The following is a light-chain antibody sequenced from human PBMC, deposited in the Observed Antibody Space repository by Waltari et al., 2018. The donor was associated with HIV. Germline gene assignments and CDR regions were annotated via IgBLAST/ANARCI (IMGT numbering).Light chain of an antibody. CDR1: SSDLGGYNF. CDR2: DVS. V-gene: IGLV2-14*01. J-gene: IGLJ1*01. Sequence: QSALTHPASVSGSPGPSITISCTGASSDLGGYNFVPWYQQHPGKAPKLMIYDVSNRPSGVSNRFSGSKSGNTASLTISGLQAEDEADYYCSSYTSSSTLFVFGTGTKVTVL. CDR3: SSYTSSSTLFV.